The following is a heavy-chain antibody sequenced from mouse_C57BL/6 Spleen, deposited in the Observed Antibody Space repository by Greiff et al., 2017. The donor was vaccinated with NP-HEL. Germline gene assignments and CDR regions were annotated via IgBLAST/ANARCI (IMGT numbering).Heavy chain of an antibody. V-gene: IGHV1-69*01. J-gene: IGHJ4*01. Sequence: QVQLQQSGPELVMPGASVKLSCKASGYTFTSYWMHWVKQRPGQGLEWIGEIDPSDSYTNYNQKFKGKSTLTVDKSSSTAYMQLSSLTSEDSAVYYCAILTYYGYAMDYWGQGTSVTVAS. CDR1: GYTFTSYW. CDR2: IDPSDSYT. CDR3: AILTYYGYAMDY. D-gene: IGHD1-1*01.